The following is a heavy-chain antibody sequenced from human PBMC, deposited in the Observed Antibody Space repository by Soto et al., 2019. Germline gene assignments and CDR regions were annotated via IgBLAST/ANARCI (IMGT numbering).Heavy chain of an antibody. J-gene: IGHJ3*02. V-gene: IGHV3-11*01. CDR2: ISSSGSTI. CDR3: ALEQWARLWAAFDI. D-gene: IGHD6-19*01. Sequence: GGSLRLSCAASGFTLSDYYMSWIRQAPGKGLEWVSYISSSGSTIYYADSVKGRFTISRDNAKNSLYLQMNSLRAEDTAVYYCALEQWARLWAAFDIWGQGTMVTVSS. CDR1: GFTLSDYY.